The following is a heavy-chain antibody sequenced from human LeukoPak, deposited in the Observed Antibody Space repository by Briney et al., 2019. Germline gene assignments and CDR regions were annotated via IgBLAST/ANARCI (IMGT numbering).Heavy chain of an antibody. CDR1: GFTFSSYG. V-gene: IGHV3-33*01. CDR2: IWYDGSNK. J-gene: IGHJ6*02. D-gene: IGHD5-24*01. Sequence: GGSLRLSCAASGFTFSSYGMHWVRQAPGKGLEWVAVIWYDGSNKYYADSVKGRFTISRDNSKNTPYLQMNSLRAEDTAVYYCARGPVGMATIRNYYYGMDVWGQGTTVTVSS. CDR3: ARGPVGMATIRNYYYGMDV.